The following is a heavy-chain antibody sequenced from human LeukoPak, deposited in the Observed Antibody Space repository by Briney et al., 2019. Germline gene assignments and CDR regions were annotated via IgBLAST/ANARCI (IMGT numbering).Heavy chain of an antibody. CDR2: IWFDGNNV. CDR3: AREQSSGGYYYGMDV. CDR1: GFVFRTYG. Sequence: GGSLRLSCATSGFVFRTYGMHWVRQAPGKGLEWMSLIWFDGNNVYYADSVKGRFSISRDNSKNILYLQMNNLRAEDTAVYYCAREQSSGGYYYGMDVWGQGTTVTVSS. J-gene: IGHJ6*02. V-gene: IGHV3-33*01. D-gene: IGHD3-10*01.